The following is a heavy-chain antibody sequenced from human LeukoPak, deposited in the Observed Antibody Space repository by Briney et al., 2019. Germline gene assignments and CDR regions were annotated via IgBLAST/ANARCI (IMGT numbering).Heavy chain of an antibody. CDR3: ARMDTGSGTAYYYYGMDV. CDR1: GGSISSLY. D-gene: IGHD3-10*01. Sequence: SETLSLTCSVSGGSISSLYWSWIRQPPGKGLEWIGYIYYTGSTNYNPSLRGRVTMFVDMSKNQFSLRLSSVTAADTAVYYCARMDTGSGTAYYYYGMDVWGQGTTVTVSS. J-gene: IGHJ6*02. CDR2: IYYTGST. V-gene: IGHV4-59*08.